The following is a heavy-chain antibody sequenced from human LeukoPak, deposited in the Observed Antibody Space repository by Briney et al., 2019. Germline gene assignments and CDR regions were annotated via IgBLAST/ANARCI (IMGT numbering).Heavy chain of an antibody. D-gene: IGHD3-22*01. CDR3: ASPYYDTRGSNGYYNMDV. V-gene: IGHV3-74*01. CDR2: LNSDGSMT. CDR1: GFTFSRNW. J-gene: IGHJ6*02. Sequence: GGSLRLSCAASGFTFSRNWMHWVRQAPGRGLVWVSRLNSDGSMTFYADSVKGRFTISRDNAKNTLYLQMNSLRAEDTAVYYCASPYYDTRGSNGYYNMDVWGQGTTVIVSS.